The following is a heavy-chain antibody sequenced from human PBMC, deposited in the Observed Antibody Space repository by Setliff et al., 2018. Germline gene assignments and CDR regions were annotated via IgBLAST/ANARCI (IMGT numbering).Heavy chain of an antibody. CDR1: GGSMSRISYY. J-gene: IGHJ5*02. CDR2: IYDSRTT. V-gene: IGHV4-39*01. Sequence: PSETLSLTCTVPGGSMSRISYYWGWIRQPPGKGLEWIGTIYDSRTTYYNPSLKSRVTISVDTSKNQFSLKLNSVTAADTGVYYCATCRYQVPYNHWGQGTLVTVSS. D-gene: IGHD2-2*01. CDR3: ATCRYQVPYNH.